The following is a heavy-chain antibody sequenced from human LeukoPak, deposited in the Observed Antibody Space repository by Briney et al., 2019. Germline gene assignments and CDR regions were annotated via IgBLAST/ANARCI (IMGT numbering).Heavy chain of an antibody. CDR1: GYTFTGYY. J-gene: IGHJ3*02. CDR3: ARSRYCSSTSCYTPDAFDI. D-gene: IGHD2-2*02. V-gene: IGHV1-2*02. Sequence: GASVKVSCKASGYTFTGYYMHWVRQAPGQGLEWMGWINPNSGGTNYAQKFQGRVTMTRDTSISTAYMELSRLRSDDTAVYYCARSRYCSSTSCYTPDAFDIWGQGTMVTVSS. CDR2: INPNSGGT.